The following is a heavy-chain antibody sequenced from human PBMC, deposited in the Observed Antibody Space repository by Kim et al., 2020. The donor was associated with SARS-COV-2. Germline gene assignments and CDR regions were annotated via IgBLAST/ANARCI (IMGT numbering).Heavy chain of an antibody. Sequence: GGSLRLSCAASGFTFSSYSMNWVRQAPGKGLEWVSSISSSSSYIYYADSVKGRFTISRDNAKNSLYLQMNSLRAEDTAVYYCARGTYYDFWSGFGGHAFDIWGQGTMVTVSS. CDR3: ARGTYYDFWSGFGGHAFDI. CDR2: ISSSSSYI. V-gene: IGHV3-21*01. D-gene: IGHD3-3*01. J-gene: IGHJ3*02. CDR1: GFTFSSYS.